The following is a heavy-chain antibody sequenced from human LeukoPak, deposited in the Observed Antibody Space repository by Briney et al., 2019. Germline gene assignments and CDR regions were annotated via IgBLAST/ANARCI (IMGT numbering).Heavy chain of an antibody. Sequence: GGSLRLSCAASGFSFSSHGMRWVRQAPGKGLEWVAVIWYDGSNKYYADSVKGRFTISRDNSKNLLYLQMDSLRAEDTAVYYCARWGPYKSDDYWGQGTLVTVSS. CDR1: GFSFSSHG. CDR3: ARWGPYKSDDY. D-gene: IGHD4-23*01. V-gene: IGHV3-33*01. CDR2: IWYDGSNK. J-gene: IGHJ4*02.